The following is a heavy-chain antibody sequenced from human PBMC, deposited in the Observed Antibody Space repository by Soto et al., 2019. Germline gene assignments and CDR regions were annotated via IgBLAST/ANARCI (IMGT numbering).Heavy chain of an antibody. CDR1: GYTFGNHD. CDR3: SRMATAGNLNWFDS. D-gene: IGHD6-13*01. J-gene: IGHJ5*01. CDR2: MNPNSGNT. V-gene: IGHV1-8*01. Sequence: ASVKVSCKASGYTFGNHDISWVLHATGQGLEWMGWMNPNSGNTGYAQTVQCRVSMNRNTPITTAYLAQNNLRSYDTPRYHCSRMATAGNLNWFDSCGQGTLVTVSS.